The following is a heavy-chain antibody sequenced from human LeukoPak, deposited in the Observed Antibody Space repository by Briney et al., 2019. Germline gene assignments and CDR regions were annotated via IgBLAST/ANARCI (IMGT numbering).Heavy chain of an antibody. CDR2: INHSGST. Sequence: SETLSLTCAVYGGSFCGYYWSWIRQPPGKGLEWIGEINHSGSTNYNPSLKSRVTISVDTSKNQFSLKLSSVTAADTAVYYCARHSFYYDDSGYFYYFDDWGQGTLVTVSS. J-gene: IGHJ4*02. CDR1: GGSFCGYY. V-gene: IGHV4-34*01. CDR3: ARHSFYYDDSGYFYYFDD. D-gene: IGHD3-22*01.